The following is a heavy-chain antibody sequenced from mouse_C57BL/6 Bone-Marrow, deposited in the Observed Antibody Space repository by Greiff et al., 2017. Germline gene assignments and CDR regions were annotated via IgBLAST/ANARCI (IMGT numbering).Heavy chain of an antibody. V-gene: IGHV1-59*01. CDR3: ASSIAGTAY. D-gene: IGHD4-1*01. CDR1: GYTFTSYY. Sequence: VQLQQSGPVLVRPGASVKLSCKASGYTFTSYYMHWVKQRHGQGLEWIGVIDPYNGCTNYNQKFKGKATLTVDTSSSTAYMQLSSLTSEDSAVYYCASSIAGTAYWGQGTLLTVSA. CDR2: IDPYNGCT. J-gene: IGHJ3*01.